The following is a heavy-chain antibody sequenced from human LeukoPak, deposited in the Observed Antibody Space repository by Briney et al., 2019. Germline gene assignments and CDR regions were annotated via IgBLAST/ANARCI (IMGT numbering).Heavy chain of an antibody. D-gene: IGHD3-3*01. V-gene: IGHV1-46*01. CDR2: INPSGGST. J-gene: IGHJ4*02. Sequence: ASVKVSCKASGYTFTSYYMHWVRQAPGQGLEWMGIINPSGGSTSYAQKFQGRVTMTRDTSTSTVYMELSSLRSEDTAVYYCARGSGSGFTIFGVVIKAFDYWGQGTLATVSS. CDR1: GYTFTSYY. CDR3: ARGSGSGFTIFGVVIKAFDY.